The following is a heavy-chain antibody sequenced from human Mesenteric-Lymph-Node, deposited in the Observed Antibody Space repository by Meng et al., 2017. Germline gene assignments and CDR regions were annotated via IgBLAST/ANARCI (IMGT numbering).Heavy chain of an antibody. V-gene: IGHV3-23*01. J-gene: IGHJ6*02. CDR3: AKDLGDIVVVPAAIQFFDYYGMDV. CDR1: GFTFSSYA. D-gene: IGHD2-2*01. CDR2: ISGSGGST. Sequence: GESLKISCAASGFTFSSYAMSWVRQAPGKGLEWVSAISGSGGSTYYADSVKGRFTISRDNSKNTLYLQMNSLRAEDTAVYYCAKDLGDIVVVPAAIQFFDYYGMDVWGQGTTVTVSS.